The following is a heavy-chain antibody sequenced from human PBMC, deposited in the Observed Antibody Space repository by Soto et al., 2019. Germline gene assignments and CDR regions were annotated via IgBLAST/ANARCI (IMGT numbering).Heavy chain of an antibody. D-gene: IGHD2-2*03. CDR3: VVMGNVAVRNERSFDY. CDR2: IVPIFETL. V-gene: IGHV1-69*13. J-gene: IGHJ4*02. Sequence: ASVKVSCRASGATFSGYAINWVRQAPGQGLEWLGRIVPIFETLNYAERFQGRVAITADESTTTVYMELTNLTHEDTAVYYCVVMGNVAVRNERSFDYCGQRTQVTFSS. CDR1: GATFSGYA.